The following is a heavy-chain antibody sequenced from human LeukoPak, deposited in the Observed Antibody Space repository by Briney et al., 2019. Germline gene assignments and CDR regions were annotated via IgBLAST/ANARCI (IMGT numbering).Heavy chain of an antibody. Sequence: ASVKVSCKASGYTFTSYDINWVRQATGQGLEWMGWMNPNSGNTGYAQKFQGRVTMTRNTSISTAYMELSSLRSEDTAVYYCARAGWYSSSPQLDYWGQGTLVTVSS. D-gene: IGHD6-6*01. V-gene: IGHV1-8*01. J-gene: IGHJ4*02. CDR3: ARAGWYSSSPQLDY. CDR1: GYTFTSYD. CDR2: MNPNSGNT.